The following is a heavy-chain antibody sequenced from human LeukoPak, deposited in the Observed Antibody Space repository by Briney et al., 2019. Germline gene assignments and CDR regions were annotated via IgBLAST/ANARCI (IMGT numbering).Heavy chain of an antibody. Sequence: SVKVSCKASGGSLSSYAISWVRQAPGQGLEWMGGIIPIFDTANYARKFQGRVTITADESTSTAYMELSSLRSEDTAVYYCASRRVDYDNYYYYYMDVWGKGTTVTISS. CDR2: IIPIFDTA. CDR1: GGSLSSYA. D-gene: IGHD3-22*01. CDR3: ASRRVDYDNYYYYYMDV. J-gene: IGHJ6*03. V-gene: IGHV1-69*13.